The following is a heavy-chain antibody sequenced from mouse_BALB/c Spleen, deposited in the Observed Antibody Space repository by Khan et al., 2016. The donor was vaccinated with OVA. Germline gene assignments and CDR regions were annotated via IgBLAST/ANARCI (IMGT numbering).Heavy chain of an antibody. D-gene: IGHD1-2*01. CDR2: ISYSGST. CDR3: PLTARIKY. Sequence: EVQLKQSGPGLVKPSQSLSLTCTVTGYSITSGYGWNWIRQFPGNKLEWMGYISYSGSTNYNPSLKSRISITRDTSKNQFLLQLNSVTTEDTATCDCPLTARIKYWGQGTTLTVSS. J-gene: IGHJ2*01. V-gene: IGHV3-2*02. CDR1: GYSITSGYG.